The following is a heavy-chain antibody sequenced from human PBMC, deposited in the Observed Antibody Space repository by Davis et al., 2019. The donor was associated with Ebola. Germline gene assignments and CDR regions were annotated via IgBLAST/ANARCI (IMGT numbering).Heavy chain of an antibody. CDR1: GGSFSGYY. CDR3: AKELGTYYDRGE. V-gene: IGHV4-34*01. Sequence: GSLRLSCAVYGGSFSGYYWTWIRQPPGKGLEWIGEINHSGSINYNPSLKSRLTISSDRSKNQFSLKLSSVTAADTAVYYCAKELGTYYDRGEWGRGTPVTVSS. D-gene: IGHD3-16*01. J-gene: IGHJ4*02. CDR2: INHSGSI.